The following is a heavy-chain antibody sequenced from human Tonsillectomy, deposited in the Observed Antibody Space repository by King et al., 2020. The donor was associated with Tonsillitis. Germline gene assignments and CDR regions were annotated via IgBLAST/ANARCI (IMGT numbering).Heavy chain of an antibody. D-gene: IGHD3-22*01. V-gene: IGHV3-33*08. J-gene: IGHJ3*01. CDR3: GRDEGDKSGYHDACDV. CDR1: GFTFSRYG. CDR2: IWYDGITK. Sequence: VQLVESGGGVVQPGRSLRLSCAASGFTFSRYGMHWFRQAPGKGLEWVAGIWYDGITKYYVDSVKGRFTISRDNSKNTLYLQMDSLRAEDTAVYYCGRDEGDKSGYHDACDVWGPGTVVTVSS.